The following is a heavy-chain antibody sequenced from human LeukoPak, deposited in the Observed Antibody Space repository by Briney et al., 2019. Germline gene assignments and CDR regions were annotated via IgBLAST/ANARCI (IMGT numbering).Heavy chain of an antibody. CDR1: GFTFSSYS. V-gene: IGHV3-21*01. CDR2: ISRSSSYI. Sequence: GGSLRLSCAASGFTFSSYSMNWVRQAPGKGLQWVSSISRSSSYIYYADSVKGRFTISRDNARNSLYLQMNSLRAEDTAVYYCARAPPGRDLLGGFDFWGQGIRVTVSS. CDR3: ARAPPGRDLLGGFDF. J-gene: IGHJ4*02. D-gene: IGHD2-15*01.